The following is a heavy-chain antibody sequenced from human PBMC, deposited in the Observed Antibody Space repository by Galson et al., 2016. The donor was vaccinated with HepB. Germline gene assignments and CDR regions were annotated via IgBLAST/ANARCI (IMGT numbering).Heavy chain of an antibody. D-gene: IGHD1-26*01. CDR1: GYTFTGYY. V-gene: IGHV1-2*02. Sequence: SVKDSCKASGYTFTGYYMHWVRQAPGQGLEWMGWINPDSGVTSYAQKFQGRVTMTRDTSISTVYMELSRLKSDDTAIYYCARDRYSGSYYVGAFDIWGQGTMVTVS. CDR2: INPDSGVT. J-gene: IGHJ3*02. CDR3: ARDRYSGSYYVGAFDI.